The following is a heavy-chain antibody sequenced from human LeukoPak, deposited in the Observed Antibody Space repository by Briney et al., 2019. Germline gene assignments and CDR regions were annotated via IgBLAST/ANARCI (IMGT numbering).Heavy chain of an antibody. CDR1: GFTFSTYS. Sequence: QPGGSLRLSCAASGFTFSTYSLYWVRQAPGKGLEYVSAISSNGGSTYYANSVRGRFTISRDNSKNKLYLQMGSLRAEDMAVYYCARCARQYLVFAHVDYWGQGVLVTVSS. J-gene: IGHJ4*02. D-gene: IGHD6-6*01. CDR3: ARCARQYLVFAHVDY. V-gene: IGHV3-64*01. CDR2: ISSNGGST.